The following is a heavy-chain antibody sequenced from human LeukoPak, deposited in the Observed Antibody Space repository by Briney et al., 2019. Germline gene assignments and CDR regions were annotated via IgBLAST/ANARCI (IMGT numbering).Heavy chain of an antibody. CDR1: GAAIRSSSSF. J-gene: IGHJ3*01. V-gene: IGHV4-61*02. Sequence: SETMSLTCTVSGAAIRSSSSFWSWIRQPAGKGVEWIGRIYSSGSTDYNPSLKSRVPISVDTSKNQFSLNLSSVTAGGTAVNYCARWRGAAFDFWGQGTMVTVSS. D-gene: IGHD3-16*01. CDR3: ARWRGAAFDF. CDR2: IYSSGST.